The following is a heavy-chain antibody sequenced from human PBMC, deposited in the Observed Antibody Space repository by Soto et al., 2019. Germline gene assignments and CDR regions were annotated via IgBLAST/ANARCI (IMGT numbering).Heavy chain of an antibody. Sequence: SETLSLTCTVSGGSISSSGYCWAWIRQPPGKGLEWIASIYYSGSTYYNPSLKSRVTISVDTSKNQFSLKLSSVTAADTAAYYCAKTVTADYVDYWGQGTLVNVSS. CDR1: GGSISSSGYC. D-gene: IGHD3-16*01. CDR3: AKTVTADYVDY. J-gene: IGHJ4*02. CDR2: IYYSGST. V-gene: IGHV4-39*01.